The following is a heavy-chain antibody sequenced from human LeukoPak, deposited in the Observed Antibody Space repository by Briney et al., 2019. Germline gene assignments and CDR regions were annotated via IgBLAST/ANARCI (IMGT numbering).Heavy chain of an antibody. D-gene: IGHD4-11*01. CDR2: ISYDGSNK. V-gene: IGHV3-30*18. CDR3: AKDLNLQWTLDY. J-gene: IGHJ4*02. CDR1: GFTFSSYG. Sequence: GGSLRLSSAASGFTFSSYGMHWVRQAPGKGLEWVAVISYDGSNKYYADSVKGRFTISRDNSKNTLYLQMNSLRAEDTAVYYCAKDLNLQWTLDYWGQGTLVTVSS.